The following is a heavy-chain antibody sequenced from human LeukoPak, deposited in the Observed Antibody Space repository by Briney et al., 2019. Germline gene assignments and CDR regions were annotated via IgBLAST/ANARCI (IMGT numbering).Heavy chain of an antibody. CDR2: ISSSSNI. CDR1: GFTFSNYW. Sequence: GGSLRLSCAASGFTFSNYWMSWVRQAPGKGLEWVSSISSSSNIYYADSVKGRFTISRDNAKNSLHLQMNSLRAEDTAVYYCARKLWFGEPCCYFDYWGQGTLVTVSS. CDR3: ARKLWFGEPCCYFDY. D-gene: IGHD3-10*01. J-gene: IGHJ4*02. V-gene: IGHV3-69-1*01.